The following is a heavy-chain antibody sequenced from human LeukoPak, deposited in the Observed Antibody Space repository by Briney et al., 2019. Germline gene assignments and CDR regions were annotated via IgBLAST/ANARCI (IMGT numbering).Heavy chain of an antibody. CDR3: ARGRSGGDWFDS. J-gene: IGHJ5*01. CDR2: THYTVST. CDR1: GGSISTYY. Sequence: SETLSLTCTVFGGSISTYYWSWIRQPPGKGVEWIGYTHYTVSTNHHPSLKSRVTMSVDTSKNQFSLKLSSVTAADTAVYYCARGRSGGDWFDSWGQGTLVTVS. V-gene: IGHV4-59*01. D-gene: IGHD3-10*01.